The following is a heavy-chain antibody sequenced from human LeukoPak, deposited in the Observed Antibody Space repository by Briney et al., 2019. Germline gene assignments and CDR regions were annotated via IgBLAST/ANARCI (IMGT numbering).Heavy chain of an antibody. J-gene: IGHJ3*02. CDR1: GFTFSTYW. Sequence: GGSLRLSCAASGFTFSTYWMHWVRQAPGKGLVWVSRIDVDGSSTSYADSVKGRFTISRDNAKNTLYLQMNSLRAEDTAVYYCARVSTVTTFDIWGHGTMVTVSS. CDR2: IDVDGSST. D-gene: IGHD4-17*01. V-gene: IGHV3-74*01. CDR3: ARVSTVTTFDI.